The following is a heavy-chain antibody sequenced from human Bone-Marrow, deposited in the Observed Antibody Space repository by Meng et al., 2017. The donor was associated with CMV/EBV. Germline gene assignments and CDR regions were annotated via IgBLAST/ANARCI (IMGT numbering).Heavy chain of an antibody. CDR3: ARDGASVYHYFYGMDV. J-gene: IGHJ6*02. D-gene: IGHD4/OR15-4a*01. CDR1: GDTVSSNFVA. V-gene: IGHV6-1*01. Sequence: SETLSLTCAISGDTVSSNFVAWSWIRQSPSRGLEWLGRTYYRSKWLTDYATSVKSRIIITQDTSKNQFSLQLKSVSPHDAAVYYCARDGASVYHYFYGMDVWGQGTTVTVSS. CDR2: TYYRSKWLT.